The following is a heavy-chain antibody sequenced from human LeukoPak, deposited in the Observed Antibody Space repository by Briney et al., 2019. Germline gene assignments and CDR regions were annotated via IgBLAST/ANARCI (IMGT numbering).Heavy chain of an antibody. D-gene: IGHD6-19*01. Sequence: QPGGSLRLSCAASGFRFNTFWMSWVRQAPGKGLEWVSAISGSGGSTYYADSVKGRFTISRDNSKNTLYLQMNSLRAEDTAVYYCAKVVRSSGWYYFDYWGQGTLVTVSS. CDR3: AKVVRSSGWYYFDY. CDR1: GFRFNTFW. V-gene: IGHV3-23*01. J-gene: IGHJ4*02. CDR2: ISGSGGST.